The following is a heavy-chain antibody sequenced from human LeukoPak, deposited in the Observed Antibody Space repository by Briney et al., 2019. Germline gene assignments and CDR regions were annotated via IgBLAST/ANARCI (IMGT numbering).Heavy chain of an antibody. D-gene: IGHD3-16*01. J-gene: IGHJ4*02. V-gene: IGHV1-2*02. CDR1: GYTFTGYY. Sequence: ASVKVSCKASGYTFTGYYMHWVRQAPGQGLEWMGWINPNSGGTNYAQEFQGRVTMTRDTSISTAYMELSRLRSDDTAVYYCARVWWSHAGGAEYWGQGTLVTVSS. CDR3: ARVWWSHAGGAEY. CDR2: INPNSGGT.